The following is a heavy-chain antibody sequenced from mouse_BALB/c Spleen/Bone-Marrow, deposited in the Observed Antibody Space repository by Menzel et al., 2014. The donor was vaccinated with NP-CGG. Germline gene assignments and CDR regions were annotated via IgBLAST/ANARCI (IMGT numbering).Heavy chain of an antibody. Sequence: VKLQESGAELMKPGASVKISCKATGYTFSSYWIEWVKPRPGHGLEWIGEILPGSGSTNYNEKFRGKATFTAATSSNSAYMHLNSLTPEDSAFYYYTKGKIRPYYAMDYWGQGTSVTVSS. CDR2: ILPGSGST. CDR1: GYTFSSYW. CDR3: TKGKIRPYYAMDY. V-gene: IGHV1-9*01. D-gene: IGHD1-2*01. J-gene: IGHJ4*01.